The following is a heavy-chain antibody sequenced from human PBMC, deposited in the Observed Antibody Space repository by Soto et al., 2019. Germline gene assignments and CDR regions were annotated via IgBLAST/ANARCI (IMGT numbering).Heavy chain of an antibody. CDR3: ARAREKIFRVVPAAKTQRHNWFDP. CDR1: GGSFSGYY. CDR2: INHSGST. Sequence: GPGPNPPSETLSLTCAVYGGSFSGYYWSWIRQPPGKGLEWIGEINHSGSTNYNPSLKSRVTISVDTSKNQFSLKLSSVTAADTAVYYCARAREKIFRVVPAAKTQRHNWFDPWGQGTLVTVSS. D-gene: IGHD2-2*01. V-gene: IGHV4-34*01. J-gene: IGHJ5*02.